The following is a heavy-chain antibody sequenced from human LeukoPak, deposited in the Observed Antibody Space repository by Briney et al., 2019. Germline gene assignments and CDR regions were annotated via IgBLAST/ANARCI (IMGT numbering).Heavy chain of an antibody. V-gene: IGHV3-23*01. Sequence: GGSLRLSCAASGFTFSSYAMSWVRQAPGKGLEWVSAISGSGGSTYYADSVKGRFTISRDNSKNTLYLQMNSLRAEDTAVYYCAKDPLPYSSSWYDYWGQGTLVTVSS. CDR3: AKDPLPYSSSWYDY. D-gene: IGHD6-13*01. CDR1: GFTFSSYA. J-gene: IGHJ4*02. CDR2: ISGSGGST.